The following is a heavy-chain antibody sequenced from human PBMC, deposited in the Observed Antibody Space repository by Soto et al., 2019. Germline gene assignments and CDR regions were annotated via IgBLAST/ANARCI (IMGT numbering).Heavy chain of an antibody. CDR1: GYTFTSYY. D-gene: IGHD6-13*01. J-gene: IGHJ4*02. V-gene: IGHV1-46*01. CDR2: IIPSLGST. Sequence: ASVKVSRTASGYTFTSYYMHCVRQAPGQGLEWMGRIIPSLGSTNYAQKFQGRVTITTDKSTSTAYMELSSLRSEDTAVYYCARQIAAAGTAQDYWGQGTLVTVSS. CDR3: ARQIAAAGTAQDY.